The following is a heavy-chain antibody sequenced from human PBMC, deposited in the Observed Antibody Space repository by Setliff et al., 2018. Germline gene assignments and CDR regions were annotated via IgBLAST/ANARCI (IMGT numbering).Heavy chain of an antibody. V-gene: IGHV3-33*08. J-gene: IGHJ4*02. CDR1: GFTFSTYR. CDR2: IWDDGGNK. D-gene: IGHD2-15*01. Sequence: GSLRLSCIASGFTFSTYRMHWVRQAPGKGLEWVAVIWDDGGNKYHADSVKGRFTISRDNSKNTLYLQMNSLRPEDTAVYYCARTCSGSGCYAGLESWGQGTPVT. CDR3: ARTCSGSGCYAGLES.